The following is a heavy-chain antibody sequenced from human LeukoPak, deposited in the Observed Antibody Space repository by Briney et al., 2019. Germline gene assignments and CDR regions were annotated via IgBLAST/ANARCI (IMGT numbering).Heavy chain of an antibody. CDR1: GGPFSGYF. D-gene: IGHD3-10*01. CDR3: ARRCYYSLGSFPFDF. J-gene: IGHJ4*02. CDR2: IHNSGTT. V-gene: IGHV4-34*01. Sequence: PSETLSLTCAVSGGPFSGYFWSWIRQSSGKGLEWIGEIHNSGTTNYNPSLNSRVTISEDTSKNQFYLNLSSVTAADTAVYYCARRCYYSLGSFPFDFWGQGTLVTVSS.